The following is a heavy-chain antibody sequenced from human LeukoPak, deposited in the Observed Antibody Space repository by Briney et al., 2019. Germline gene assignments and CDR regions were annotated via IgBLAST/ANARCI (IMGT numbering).Heavy chain of an antibody. CDR3: ARMGMDAAMITNFFDY. J-gene: IGHJ4*02. Sequence: ASVKVSCKASGYTFSSNYMHWVRQAPGQGLEWMGAIHPSGGSTSYAQKFQGRVTMTKDTSMSTAYMELSSLRSEDTAIYYCARMGMDAAMITNFFDYWGQGTLVTVSS. D-gene: IGHD5-18*01. CDR1: GYTFSSNY. V-gene: IGHV1-46*01. CDR2: IHPSGGST.